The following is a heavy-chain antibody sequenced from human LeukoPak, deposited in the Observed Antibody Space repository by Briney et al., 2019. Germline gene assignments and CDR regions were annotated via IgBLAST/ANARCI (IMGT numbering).Heavy chain of an antibody. Sequence: GSLRLSCAASGFTVSSNYMSWVRQAPGKGLEWVSVIYSGGSTYYADSVKGRFTISRDNSKNTLYLQMNSLRAEDTAAYYCAKGSYYDSSGSFYFDYWGQGTLVTVSS. CDR3: AKGSYYDSSGSFYFDY. D-gene: IGHD3-22*01. J-gene: IGHJ4*02. CDR2: IYSGGST. CDR1: GFTVSSNY. V-gene: IGHV3-53*01.